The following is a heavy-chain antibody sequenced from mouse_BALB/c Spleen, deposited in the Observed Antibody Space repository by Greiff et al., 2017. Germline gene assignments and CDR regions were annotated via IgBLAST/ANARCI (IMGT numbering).Heavy chain of an antibody. CDR2: ISDGGSYT. Sequence: DVMLVESGGGLVKPGGSLKLSCAASGFTFSDYYMYWVRQTPEKRLEWVATISDGGSYTYYPDSVKGRFTISRDNAKNNLYLQMSSLKSEDTAMYYCARDKRLLRFAYWGQGTLVTVSA. J-gene: IGHJ3*01. D-gene: IGHD2-3*01. CDR3: ARDKRLLRFAY. V-gene: IGHV5-4*02. CDR1: GFTFSDYY.